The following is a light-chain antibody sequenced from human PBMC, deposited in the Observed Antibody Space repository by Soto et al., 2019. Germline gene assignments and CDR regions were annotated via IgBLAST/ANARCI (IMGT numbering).Light chain of an antibody. CDR2: KAS. Sequence: DIQMTQSPSTLSASVGDRVTITCRASQSVTTWLAWSQQKPGKAPKVLIYKASNSQSGVPSRFSGSGSGIEFTLTISSLQPDDFAADYCQQYNKHSPYTFGEGTKLEIK. V-gene: IGKV1-5*03. CDR3: QQYNKHSPYT. CDR1: QSVTTW. J-gene: IGKJ2*01.